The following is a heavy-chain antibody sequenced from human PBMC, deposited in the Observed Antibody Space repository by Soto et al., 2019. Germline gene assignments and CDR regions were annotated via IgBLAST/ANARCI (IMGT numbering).Heavy chain of an antibody. J-gene: IGHJ3*02. CDR3: AKDSGSVDCSSTMFYVSAFDN. CDR2: ISYDGSNK. CDR1: GFTFSSYG. Sequence: GGSLRLSCAASGFTFSSYGMHWVRQAPGKGLEWVAVISYDGSNKYYADSVKGRFTISRDNSKNTLYLQMNSLRAEDTAVYYCAKDSGSVDCSSTMFYVSAFDNWGAGTMVTDS. D-gene: IGHD2-2*01. V-gene: IGHV3-30*18.